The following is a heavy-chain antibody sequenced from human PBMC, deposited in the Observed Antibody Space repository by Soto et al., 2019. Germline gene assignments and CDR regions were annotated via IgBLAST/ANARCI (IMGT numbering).Heavy chain of an antibody. CDR2: ISYYGSNK. D-gene: IGHD5-18*01. J-gene: IGHJ6*02. CDR3: ARCQRAAMVNCYYYYGMDV. Sequence: GGSLRLSCAASGFTFSSYAMHWVRQAPGKGLEWVAVISYYGSNKYYADSVKGRFTISRDNSKNTLYLQMNSLRAEDTAVYYCARCQRAAMVNCYYYYGMDVWGQGTTVTVSS. V-gene: IGHV3-30-3*01. CDR1: GFTFSSYA.